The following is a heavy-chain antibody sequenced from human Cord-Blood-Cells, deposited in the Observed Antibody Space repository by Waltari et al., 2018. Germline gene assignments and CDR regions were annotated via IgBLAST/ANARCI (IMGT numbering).Heavy chain of an antibody. D-gene: IGHD3-3*01. J-gene: IGHJ4*02. Sequence: QVQLVESGGGVVQPGRSLRLSCAASGFTFSSYGMHWVRQAPGKGLEWVGVISYDGSNKYYADSVKGRFTISRDNSKNTLYLQMNSLRAEDTAVYYCAKEDFWSGYLDYWGQGTLVTVSS. V-gene: IGHV3-30*18. CDR3: AKEDFWSGYLDY. CDR2: ISYDGSNK. CDR1: GFTFSSYG.